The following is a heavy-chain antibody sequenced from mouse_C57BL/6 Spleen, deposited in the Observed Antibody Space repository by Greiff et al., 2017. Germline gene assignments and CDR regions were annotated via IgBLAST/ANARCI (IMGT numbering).Heavy chain of an antibody. CDR3: ARTTVGYFDV. V-gene: IGHV1-82*01. J-gene: IGHJ1*03. D-gene: IGHD1-1*01. CDR1: GYAFSSSW. Sequence: VQLQQSGPELVKPGASVKIPCKASGYAFSSSWMNWVKQRPGKGLEWIGRIYPGDGDTNYNGKFKGKATLTADKSSSTAYMQLSSLTSEDSAVYFCARTTVGYFDVWGTGTTVTVSS. CDR2: IYPGDGDT.